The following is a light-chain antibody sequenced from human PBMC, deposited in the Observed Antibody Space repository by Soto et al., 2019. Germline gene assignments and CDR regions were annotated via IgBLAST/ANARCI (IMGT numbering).Light chain of an antibody. Sequence: EIVMTQFPATLSVPPGEGATLCCRASQSVSTTFLVWYQQRPGQAPRLLIYGGSSRATGIPDRFSGSGSGTDFTLTISRLEPEDFAVYYCQQFGSAPEGTFGQGTKVDIK. CDR2: GGS. CDR1: QSVSTTF. V-gene: IGKV3-20*01. CDR3: QQFGSAPEGT. J-gene: IGKJ1*01.